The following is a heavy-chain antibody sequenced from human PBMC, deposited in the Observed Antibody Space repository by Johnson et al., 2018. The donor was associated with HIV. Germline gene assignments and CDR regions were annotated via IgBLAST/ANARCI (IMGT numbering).Heavy chain of an antibody. Sequence: VQLVESGGGLIQPGGSLRLSCVASGFTVSYNYMNWVRQAPGQGLEWVSVIYRVGNTLYADSVQGRFTISSDNSKNTLDLPMNSLRVEDTAVYYCARGYGDYSDFFDVWGQGTMVTVSS. V-gene: IGHV3-53*01. J-gene: IGHJ3*01. D-gene: IGHD4-17*01. CDR3: ARGYGDYSDFFDV. CDR1: GFTVSYNY. CDR2: IYRVGNT.